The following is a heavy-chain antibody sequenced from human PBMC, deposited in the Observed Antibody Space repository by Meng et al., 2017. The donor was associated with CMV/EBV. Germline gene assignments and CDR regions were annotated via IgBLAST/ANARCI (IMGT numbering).Heavy chain of an antibody. CDR3: ARNVTH. D-gene: IGHD1-14*01. CDR1: GFTVSSNY. J-gene: IGHJ4*02. CDR2: IYSGGST. V-gene: IGHV3-53*01. Sequence: GESLKISCAASGFTVSSNYMSWVRQAPGKGLEWVSVIYSGGSTYYADSVKGRFTIPRDNSKNTLYLQMNSLRAEDTAVYYCARNVTHWGQGTLVTVSS.